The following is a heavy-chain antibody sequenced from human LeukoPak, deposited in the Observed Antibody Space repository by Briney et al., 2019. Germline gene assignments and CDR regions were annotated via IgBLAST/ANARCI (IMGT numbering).Heavy chain of an antibody. V-gene: IGHV4-31*03. Sequence: PSQTLSLTCTVSGGSISMDGHYWRWIRQYPGKGLESIGSVSSSGTTTYNPSLKSRVTISLDTSQNQFSLNLRSLTAADTAVYYCAREMVGDAFDIWGQGTMVTVSS. CDR2: VSSSGTT. J-gene: IGHJ3*02. D-gene: IGHD3-10*02. CDR1: GGSISMDGHY. CDR3: AREMVGDAFDI.